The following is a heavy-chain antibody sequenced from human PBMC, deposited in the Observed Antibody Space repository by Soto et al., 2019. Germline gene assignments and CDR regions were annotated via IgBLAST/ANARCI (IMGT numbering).Heavy chain of an antibody. CDR2: IYYSGKT. Sequence: SETLSLTCTVSGGSISSGDYYWSWIRQPPGKGLEWIGYIYYSGKTYYSPSLKRRVTKSGETTKKQISLKLSSENAPKTAVYYCARERPDGTRLDPWGQGTLVTVS. J-gene: IGHJ5*02. CDR3: ARERPDGTRLDP. V-gene: IGHV4-30-4*01. CDR1: GGSISSGDYY. D-gene: IGHD2-2*01.